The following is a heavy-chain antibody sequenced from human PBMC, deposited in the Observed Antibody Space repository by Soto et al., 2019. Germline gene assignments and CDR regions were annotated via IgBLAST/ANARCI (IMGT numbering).Heavy chain of an antibody. D-gene: IGHD3-22*01. Sequence: SETLSLTCTVSGGSISSYYWSWIRQPAGKGLEWIGRIYTSGSTNYNPSLKSRVTMSVDTSKNQFSLKLSSVTAADTAVCYCARALPTYYYDSSGYYRDIYFDYWGQGTLVTVSS. CDR1: GGSISSYY. J-gene: IGHJ4*02. CDR3: ARALPTYYYDSSGYYRDIYFDY. V-gene: IGHV4-4*07. CDR2: IYTSGST.